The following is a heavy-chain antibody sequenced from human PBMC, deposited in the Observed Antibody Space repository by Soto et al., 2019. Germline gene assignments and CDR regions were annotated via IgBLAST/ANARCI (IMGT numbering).Heavy chain of an antibody. CDR3: AKSIAAPPPNFDY. CDR1: GGSFSGYY. D-gene: IGHD6-6*01. CDR2: ISGSGGST. J-gene: IGHJ4*02. V-gene: IGHV3-23*01. Sequence: ETLSLTCAVYGGSFSGYYWSWVRQAPGKGLEWVSAISGSGGSTYYADSVKGRFTISRDNSKNTLYLQMNSLRAEDTAVYYCAKSIAAPPPNFDYWGQGTLVTVSS.